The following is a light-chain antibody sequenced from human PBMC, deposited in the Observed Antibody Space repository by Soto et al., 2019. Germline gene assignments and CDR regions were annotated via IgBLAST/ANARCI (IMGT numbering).Light chain of an antibody. Sequence: DIQMTQSPSSLSVSVGDRVTITCRASHNINNYLNWFQQKPGKAPNLLIYGASSLESGVPSRFSGSGSGTDVTLTISNLQPEDFATYYCQQSHSREPSTFGPGTKVAVK. CDR1: HNINNY. J-gene: IGKJ3*01. V-gene: IGKV1-39*01. CDR3: QQSHSREPST. CDR2: GAS.